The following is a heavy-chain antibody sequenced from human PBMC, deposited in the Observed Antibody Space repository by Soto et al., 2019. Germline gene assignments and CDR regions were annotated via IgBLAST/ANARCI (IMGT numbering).Heavy chain of an antibody. D-gene: IGHD3-9*01. CDR2: IVVGSGNT. CDR3: AAEYHYDILTGYYN. J-gene: IGHJ4*02. V-gene: IGHV1-58*01. Sequence: SVRVSCKXSGFTFTSSAVQWVRQARGQRLEWIGWIVVGSGNTNYAQKFQERVTITRDMSTSTAYMELSSLRSKDTAVYYCAAEYHYDILTGYYNWGQGTLVTVSS. CDR1: GFTFTSSA.